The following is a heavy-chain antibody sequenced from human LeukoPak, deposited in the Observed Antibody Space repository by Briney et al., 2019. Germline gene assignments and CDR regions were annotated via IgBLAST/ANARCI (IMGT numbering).Heavy chain of an antibody. V-gene: IGHV5-51*01. J-gene: IGHJ6*04. CDR2: VYPGDSDT. D-gene: IGHD3-10*01. CDR3: ARQMITMVRGVMHHYYYGMDV. Sequence: GESLKISCKGSGYSFTSYWIGWVRQMPGKGLEWMGIVYPGDSDTRYSPSFQGQVTISADKSISTAYLQWSSLKASDTAMYYCARQMITMVRGVMHHYYYGMDVWGKGTTVTVSS. CDR1: GYSFTSYW.